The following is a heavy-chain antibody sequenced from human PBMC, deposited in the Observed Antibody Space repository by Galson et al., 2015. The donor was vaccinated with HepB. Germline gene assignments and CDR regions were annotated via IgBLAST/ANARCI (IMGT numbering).Heavy chain of an antibody. CDR1: GFTFSAYA. V-gene: IGHV3-23*01. CDR2: ISGSGAGT. Sequence: SLRLSCAASGFTFSAYAMNWVRQAPGKGLEWVSGISGSGAGTYYADSVKGRFTTSRDNSKNALYLQMNSLRAEDTAIYYCARVRAPHDVLTAMDYWGQGTLVTVSS. CDR3: ARVRAPHDVLTAMDY. J-gene: IGHJ4*02. D-gene: IGHD2-21*02.